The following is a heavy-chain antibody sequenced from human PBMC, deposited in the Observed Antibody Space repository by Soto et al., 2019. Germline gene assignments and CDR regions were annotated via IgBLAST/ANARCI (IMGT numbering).Heavy chain of an antibody. D-gene: IGHD3-16*01. CDR1: GYSFTRYG. Sequence: ASVKVSCKASGYSFTRYGIAWARQAPGQGLEWMGWINTYNGNTNYAHNLQGRVTLTTDTSTSTAYMELTSLRSNDTAIYYCAMVDVYVTPSPQDVWGQGTTVTVS. V-gene: IGHV1-18*01. CDR2: INTYNGNT. CDR3: AMVDVYVTPSPQDV. J-gene: IGHJ6*02.